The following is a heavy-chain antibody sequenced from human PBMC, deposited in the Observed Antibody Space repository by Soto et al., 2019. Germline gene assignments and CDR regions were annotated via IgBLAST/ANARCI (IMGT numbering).Heavy chain of an antibody. CDR3: AGGGAGSGPFTWEPPAH. CDR1: GNTFTYRY. J-gene: IGHJ4*02. V-gene: IGHV1-45*02. Sequence: QMQLVQAGAEVKKTGSSVTVSCKALGNTFTYRYLHWVRQAPGQALEWMGWITPFSGDVHYAQKFQERVTITRNRSITTAYMQMSSRRSENTAMYFCAGGGAGSGPFTWEPPAHGGQGTLVTAAS. CDR2: ITPFSGDV. D-gene: IGHD1-26*01.